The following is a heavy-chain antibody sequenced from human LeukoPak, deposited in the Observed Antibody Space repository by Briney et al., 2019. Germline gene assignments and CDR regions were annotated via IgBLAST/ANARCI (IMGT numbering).Heavy chain of an antibody. Sequence: GGSLRLSCAASEFTFSDYGMHWVRQAPGKGLEGVAGISSAGSNKYYADSVKGRFTISRDNSKNTLYLQMNSLRAEDTAVYYCAKAHSSGWYSFDYWGQGTLVTVSS. CDR3: AKAHSSGWYSFDY. D-gene: IGHD6-19*01. CDR2: ISSAGSNK. CDR1: EFTFSDYG. J-gene: IGHJ4*02. V-gene: IGHV3-30*18.